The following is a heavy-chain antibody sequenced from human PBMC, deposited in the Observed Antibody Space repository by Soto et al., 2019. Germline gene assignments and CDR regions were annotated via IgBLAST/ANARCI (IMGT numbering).Heavy chain of an antibody. CDR1: GGTFSSYA. CDR3: ARDLVPAAIDYYYYGMDV. CDR2: IIPIFGTA. V-gene: IGHV1-69*13. Sequence: SVKVSCKASGGTFSSYAISWVRQAPGQGLEWMGGIIPIFGTANYAQKFQGRVTITADESTGTAYMELSSLRSEDTAVYYCARDLVPAAIDYYYYGMDVWGQGTTVTVAS. J-gene: IGHJ6*02. D-gene: IGHD2-2*02.